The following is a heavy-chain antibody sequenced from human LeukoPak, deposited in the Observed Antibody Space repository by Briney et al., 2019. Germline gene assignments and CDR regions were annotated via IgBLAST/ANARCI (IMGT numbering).Heavy chain of an antibody. V-gene: IGHV3-64*01. CDR2: ISSNGGST. CDR3: ARDGYYYDSRAYFDY. J-gene: IGHJ4*02. CDR1: GFTFSSYA. D-gene: IGHD3-22*01. Sequence: GGSLRLSCAASGFTFSSYAMHWVRQAPGKGLEYVSAISSNGGSTYYANSVKGRFTISRDNSKNTLYLQMNSLRAEDTAVYYCARDGYYYDSRAYFDYWGQGTLVTVSS.